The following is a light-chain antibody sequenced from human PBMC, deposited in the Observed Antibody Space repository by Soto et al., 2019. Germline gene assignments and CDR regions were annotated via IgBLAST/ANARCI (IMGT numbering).Light chain of an antibody. J-gene: IGKJ5*01. CDR3: QQYSKWPFT. CDR2: GIS. CDR1: QSVNSN. V-gene: IGKV3-15*01. Sequence: EMVMTQSPAILSVSPGESATLSCRASQSVNSNYLAWYQQHPGQPPRLLIYGISTRATGSPARFSGSGSGTEFSLTISILQSEDFAVYYCQQYSKWPFTFGQGTRLEIK.